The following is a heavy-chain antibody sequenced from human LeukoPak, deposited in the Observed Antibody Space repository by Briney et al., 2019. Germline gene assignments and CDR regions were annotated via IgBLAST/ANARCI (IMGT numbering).Heavy chain of an antibody. Sequence: GGSLRLSCAAPGFTFSSYSMNWVRQAPGKGLEWVSSISSSSSYIYYADSVKGRFTISRDNAKNSLYLQMNSLRAEDTAVYYCARAKVVVITPPLDYWGQGTLVTVSS. V-gene: IGHV3-21*01. CDR1: GFTFSSYS. CDR3: ARAKVVVITPPLDY. CDR2: ISSSSSYI. J-gene: IGHJ4*02. D-gene: IGHD3-22*01.